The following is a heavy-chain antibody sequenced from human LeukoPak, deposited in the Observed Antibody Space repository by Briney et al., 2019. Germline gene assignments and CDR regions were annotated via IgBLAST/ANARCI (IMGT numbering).Heavy chain of an antibody. D-gene: IGHD2/OR15-2a*01. CDR3: VSFYETY. Sequence: GGSLRLSCAASGRYWMHWARQAPGKGLVWVSHINSDGSWTSYAGSVKGRFTISKDNAKNTVYLQMSNLRVEDTAVYYCVSFYETYWGRGTLVTVSS. CDR1: GRYW. J-gene: IGHJ4*02. CDR2: INSDGSWT. V-gene: IGHV3-74*01.